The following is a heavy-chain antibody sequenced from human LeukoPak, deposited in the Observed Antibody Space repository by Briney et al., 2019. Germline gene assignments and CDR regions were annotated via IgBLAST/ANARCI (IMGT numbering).Heavy chain of an antibody. CDR3: ARDLGNSCGGDCYWPHYFDY. J-gene: IGHJ4*02. CDR1: GYTFTGYY. CDR2: INPNSGGT. D-gene: IGHD2-21*02. Sequence: GASVKVSCKASGYTFTGYYMHWVRQAPGQGLEWMGWINPNSGGTNYAQKFQGRVTMTRDTSISTAYMELSRLRSDDTAVYYCARDLGNSCGGDCYWPHYFDYWGQGTLVTVSS. V-gene: IGHV1-2*02.